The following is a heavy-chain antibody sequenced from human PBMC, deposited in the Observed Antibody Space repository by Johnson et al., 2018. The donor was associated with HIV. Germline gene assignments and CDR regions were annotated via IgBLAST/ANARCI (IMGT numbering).Heavy chain of an antibody. CDR2: INWNGGSK. CDR1: GFSFDDYG. V-gene: IGHV3-20*04. D-gene: IGHD4-23*01. Sequence: LSCAASGFSFDDYGMSWVRQAQGKGLEWVSGINWNGGSKGYADSVKGRFTISRDNAKNSLYMQMNSLRAEDTAVYYCAKDTGGNSGSDAFDIWGQGTMVTVSS. CDR3: AKDTGGNSGSDAFDI. J-gene: IGHJ3*02.